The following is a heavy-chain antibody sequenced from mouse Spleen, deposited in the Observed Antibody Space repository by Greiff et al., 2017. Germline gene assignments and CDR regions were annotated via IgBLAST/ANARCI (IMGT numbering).Heavy chain of an antibody. D-gene: IGHD2-1*01. CDR1: GYTFTSYW. V-gene: IGHV1-69*01. J-gene: IGHJ2*01. CDR2: IDPSDSYT. Sequence: VQLVESGAELVMPGASVKLSCKASGYTFTSYWMHWVKQRPGQGLEWIGEIDPSDSYTNYNQKFKGKATLTVDKSSSTAYMQLSSLTSEDSAVYYCARGGTMVGDYWGQGTTLTVSS. CDR3: ARGGTMVGDY.